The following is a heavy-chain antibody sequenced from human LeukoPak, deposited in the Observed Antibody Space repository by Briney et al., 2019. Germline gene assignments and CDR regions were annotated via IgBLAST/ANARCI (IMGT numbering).Heavy chain of an antibody. V-gene: IGHV4-30-2*01. CDR2: IYHSGST. CDR3: ARDYSNYHEYDY. Sequence: SETLSLTCTVSGGSISSGGYYWSWIRQPPGKGLEWIGYIYHSGSTYYNPSLKSRVTISVDRSKNQFSLKLSSVTAADTAVYYCARDYSNYHEYDYWGQGTLVTVSS. CDR1: GGSISSGGYY. J-gene: IGHJ4*02. D-gene: IGHD4-11*01.